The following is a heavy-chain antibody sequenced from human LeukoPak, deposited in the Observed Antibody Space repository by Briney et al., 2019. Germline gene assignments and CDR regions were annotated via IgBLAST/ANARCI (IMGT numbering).Heavy chain of an antibody. CDR3: AKDFGSTLYQDY. V-gene: IGHV3-30*18. D-gene: IGHD3-16*02. Sequence: GRSLRLSCAASGFTFSTYGMHWVRQAPGKGLEGVAVISYDGSNKYYADSVKGRFTISRDNSKNTLYLQMNSLRAEDTAVYYCAKDFGSTLYQDYWGQGTLVTVSS. CDR1: GFTFSTYG. CDR2: ISYDGSNK. J-gene: IGHJ4*02.